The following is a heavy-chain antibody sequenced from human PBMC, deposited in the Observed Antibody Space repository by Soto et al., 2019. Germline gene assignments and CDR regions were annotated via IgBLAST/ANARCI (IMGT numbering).Heavy chain of an antibody. D-gene: IGHD3-16*01. CDR1: GGSISSGGYY. J-gene: IGHJ6*02. V-gene: IGHV4-31*03. CDR3: ARVGDRYYYYGMDV. CDR2: IYYSGST. Sequence: LSLTCTVSGGSISSGGYYWSWIRQHPGKGLEWIGYIYYSGSTYYNPSLKSRVTISVDTSKNQFSLKLSSVTAADTAVYYCARVGDRYYYYGMDVWGQGTTVTVSS.